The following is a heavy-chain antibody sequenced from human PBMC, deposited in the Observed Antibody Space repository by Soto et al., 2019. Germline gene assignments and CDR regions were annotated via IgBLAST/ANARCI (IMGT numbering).Heavy chain of an antibody. V-gene: IGHV1-69*02. D-gene: IGHD2-21*02. Sequence: QVQLVQSGAEVKKPGSSVKVSCKASGGTFSSYTISWVRQAPGQGLEWMGRIIPILGIANYAQKFQGRVTITADKSTSKAYMELSSLRSEDTAVYYCARDEGLAYCGGDCYSWGQGTLVTVSS. CDR3: ARDEGLAYCGGDCYS. CDR2: IIPILGIA. J-gene: IGHJ4*02. CDR1: GGTFSSYT.